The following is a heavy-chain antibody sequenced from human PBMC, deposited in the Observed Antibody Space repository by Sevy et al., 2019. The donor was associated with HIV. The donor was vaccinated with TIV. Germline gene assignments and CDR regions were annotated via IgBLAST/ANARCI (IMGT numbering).Heavy chain of an antibody. Sequence: ASVKVSCKASGYTFTSYDINWVRQATGQGLEWMGWMNPNSGNTGYAQKFQGRVTMTRNTSISTAYMELSSLRSEDTAVSYCVNRRSSSSLTGDYWGQGTLVTVSS. CDR1: GYTFTSYD. D-gene: IGHD6-13*01. V-gene: IGHV1-8*01. J-gene: IGHJ4*02. CDR3: VNRRSSSSLTGDY. CDR2: MNPNSGNT.